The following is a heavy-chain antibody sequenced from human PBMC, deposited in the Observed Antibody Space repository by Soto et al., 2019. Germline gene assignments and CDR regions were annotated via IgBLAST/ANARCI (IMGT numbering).Heavy chain of an antibody. D-gene: IGHD4-17*01. CDR1: GFSLSTSGVG. V-gene: IGHV2-5*02. CDR2: IYWDNDK. Sequence: QITLKESGPTLVKPTQTLTLTCTFSGFSLSTSGVGVGWIRQPPGKALEWLALIYWDNDKRYSPSLKNRLTITKDPSKNQVVLIMTNMGPVDTATYYCAHRAVTTLDYWGQGTLVTVSS. J-gene: IGHJ4*02. CDR3: AHRAVTTLDY.